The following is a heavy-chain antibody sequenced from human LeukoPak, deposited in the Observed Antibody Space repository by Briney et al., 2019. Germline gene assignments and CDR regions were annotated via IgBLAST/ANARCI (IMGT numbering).Heavy chain of an antibody. CDR3: ARAGTRIVGAFISD. J-gene: IGHJ4*02. V-gene: IGHV3-11*04. CDR1: VFTFSDDY. Sequence: PGGALTLSCAASVFTFSDDYMSWLRQAPGKGLAWVSYISSGGSTIYYGDSVKGRFTISRDNAKNSLYLQMNSLSAEDTAVYYCARAGTRIVGAFISDWGQGTLVTVSS. CDR2: ISSGGSTI. D-gene: IGHD1-26*01.